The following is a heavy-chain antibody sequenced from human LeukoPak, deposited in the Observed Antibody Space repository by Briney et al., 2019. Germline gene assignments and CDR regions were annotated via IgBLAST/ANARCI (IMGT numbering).Heavy chain of an antibody. CDR3: AKLLGDVTTFDY. CDR2: IKEDGSVE. V-gene: IGHV3-7*01. J-gene: IGHJ4*02. D-gene: IGHD3-16*01. CDR1: GFTSSRSS. Sequence: ESLRLSCAGAGFTSSRSSMAWVRQAPGKGLEWVATIKEDGSVEYYMASVKGRFTISRDNAEKSLYLQMNSLSAEDTAAYYCAKLLGDVTTFDYWGQGTLVTVSS.